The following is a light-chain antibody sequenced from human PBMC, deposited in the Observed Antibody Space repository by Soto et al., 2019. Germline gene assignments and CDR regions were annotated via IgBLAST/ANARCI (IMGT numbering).Light chain of an antibody. Sequence: IVLTLSPGTLSLSPGERATLSCRASQSVSSSYLAWYRQKPGQAPRLLIYGASSRATGIPDRFSGSGSGTDFTLTISRLEPEDFAVYYCQQYGRSPPKTFGQGTKVDIK. CDR2: GAS. CDR3: QQYGRSPPKT. J-gene: IGKJ1*01. CDR1: QSVSSSY. V-gene: IGKV3-20*01.